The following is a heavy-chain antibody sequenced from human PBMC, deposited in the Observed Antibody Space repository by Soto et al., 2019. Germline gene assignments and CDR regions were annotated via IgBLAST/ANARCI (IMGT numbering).Heavy chain of an antibody. V-gene: IGHV4-34*01. J-gene: IGHJ6*02. CDR1: GGSFSGYY. CDR2: INHSGST. CDR3: ARGRWTNYYYYYGMDV. Sequence: SETLSLTCAVYGGSFSGYYWSWIRQPPGKGLEWIGEINHSGSTNYNPSLKSRVTISVDTSKNQFSLKLSSVTAADTAVYYCARGRWTNYYYYYGMDVWGQGTTVTVSS. D-gene: IGHD2-15*01.